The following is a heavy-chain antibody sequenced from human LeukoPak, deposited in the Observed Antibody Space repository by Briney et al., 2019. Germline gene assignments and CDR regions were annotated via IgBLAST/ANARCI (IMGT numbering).Heavy chain of an antibody. J-gene: IGHJ4*02. CDR1: GFTFSNAW. V-gene: IGHV3-21*01. D-gene: IGHD3-22*01. CDR2: ISSSSSYI. Sequence: GGSLRLSCAASGFTFSNAWMNWVRQAPGKGLEWVSSISSSSSYIYYADSVKGRFTISRDNAKNSLYLQMNSLRAEDTAVYYCARDRRYDSSGYSGWGQGTLVTVSS. CDR3: ARDRRYDSSGYSG.